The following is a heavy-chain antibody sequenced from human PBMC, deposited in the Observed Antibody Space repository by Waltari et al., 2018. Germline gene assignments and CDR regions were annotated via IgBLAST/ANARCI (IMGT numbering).Heavy chain of an antibody. V-gene: IGHV3-21*01. CDR3: ARDDSITGTTNAFDI. D-gene: IGHD1-7*01. CDR1: VFTLSSYR. J-gene: IGHJ3*02. Sequence: EVQLVESGGGLVKPGGSLRLSCAASVFTLSSYRMNWVRQPPGKGLEWVSSISSSSSYIYYADSVKGRFTISRDNAKNSLYLQMNSLRAEDTAVYYCARDDSITGTTNAFDIWGQGTMVTVSS. CDR2: ISSSSSYI.